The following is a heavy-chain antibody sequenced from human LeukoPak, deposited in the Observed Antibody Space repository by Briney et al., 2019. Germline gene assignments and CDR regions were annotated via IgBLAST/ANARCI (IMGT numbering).Heavy chain of an antibody. CDR2: IKPKTDGGTA. CDR1: GFTFSNAY. V-gene: IGHV3-15*07. Sequence: GGSLRLSCAASGFTFSNAYMNWVRQAPGKGLEWVGRIKPKTDGGTADYAAPVKGRFTISRDDSKNMLYLQMDSLKTEDTAIYFCTTRGYCSGASCYSDFWGQGTLVTVSA. CDR3: TTRGYCSGASCYSDF. J-gene: IGHJ4*02. D-gene: IGHD2-2*02.